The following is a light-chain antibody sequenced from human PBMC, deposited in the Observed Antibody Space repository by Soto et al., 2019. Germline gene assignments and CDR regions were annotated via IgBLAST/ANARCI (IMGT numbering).Light chain of an antibody. CDR2: DNN. CDR3: TTWDNSLNILL. V-gene: IGLV1-51*01. J-gene: IGLJ2*01. CDR1: STNIGNNY. Sequence: QSVLTQPPSMSAAPGQKVTISCSGSSTNIGNNYVSWYQHLPGTAPKFLIYDNNKRPSGIPDRFSGSKSGTSATLAITGLQTGDEADYYCTTWDNSLNILLFGGGTKLTVL.